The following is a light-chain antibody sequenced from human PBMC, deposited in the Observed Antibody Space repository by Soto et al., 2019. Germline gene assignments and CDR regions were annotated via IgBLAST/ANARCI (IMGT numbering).Light chain of an antibody. J-gene: IGKJ5*01. CDR3: QKFNTAPLT. Sequence: DIQMTQSPSSLSASVADRVTITCRASQAISVYLAWYQQKPGKVPKLLIYSASTLQSGVPSRFSGSGSGTDFTLTISSLQPEDVATYFCQKFNTAPLTFGQGARLEIK. CDR1: QAISVY. V-gene: IGKV1-27*01. CDR2: SAS.